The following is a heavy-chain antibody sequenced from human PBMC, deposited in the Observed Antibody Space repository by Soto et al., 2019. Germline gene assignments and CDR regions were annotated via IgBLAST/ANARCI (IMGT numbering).Heavy chain of an antibody. V-gene: IGHV5-51*01. CDR2: IYPGESDT. J-gene: IGHJ4*02. Sequence: GESLKISCKGSGYSFTSYWIGWVRQMPGKGLEWMGIIYPGESDTRYSPSFQGQVTISADKSISTAYLQWSSLKASDTAMYYCARTPPTYYDYVWGSYSSGYYPYYFDYWGQGTLVTVSS. CDR3: ARTPPTYYDYVWGSYSSGYYPYYFDY. CDR1: GYSFTSYW. D-gene: IGHD3-16*01.